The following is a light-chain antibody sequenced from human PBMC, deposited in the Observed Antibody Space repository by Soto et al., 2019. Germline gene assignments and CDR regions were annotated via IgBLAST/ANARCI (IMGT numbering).Light chain of an antibody. CDR1: QGIRNE. Sequence: DIQMTQSPSSLSASVGDRVTITCRASQGIRNELGWYQQKPGKAPKRLIYAASSLQSGVPSRFSGSGSGTEFTPTISSLQPEDFATYYCLQHNIYPLTFGGGTKVEIK. CDR3: LQHNIYPLT. CDR2: AAS. J-gene: IGKJ4*01. V-gene: IGKV1-17*01.